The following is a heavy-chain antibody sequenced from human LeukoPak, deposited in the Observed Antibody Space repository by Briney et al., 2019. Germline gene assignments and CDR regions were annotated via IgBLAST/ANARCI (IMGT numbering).Heavy chain of an antibody. Sequence: SETLSLTCTVSGYSLSSGYYWGWIRQPPGKGLEWIGNIYHSGSTNCNPSLKSRVTISVDTSKNQFSLKLSSVTAADTAVYYCARYGPNLMYSSGWYFDYWGQGTLVTVSS. D-gene: IGHD6-19*01. CDR2: IYHSGST. V-gene: IGHV4-38-2*02. CDR3: ARYGPNLMYSSGWYFDY. J-gene: IGHJ4*02. CDR1: GYSLSSGYY.